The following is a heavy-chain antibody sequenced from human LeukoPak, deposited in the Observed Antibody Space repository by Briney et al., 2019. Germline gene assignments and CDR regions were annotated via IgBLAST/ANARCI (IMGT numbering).Heavy chain of an antibody. CDR3: ARVHPDGYSAY. V-gene: IGHV4-34*01. CDR1: GGSFSGHY. J-gene: IGHJ4*02. Sequence: PSETLSLTCAVYGGSFSGHYWTWIRQPPGKGLEWIGEINHSGSTKYNPSLKSRVTISVDTSNNHFSLKLSSVTAADTAVYFCARVHPDGYSAYWGQGILVTVSP. CDR2: INHSGST. D-gene: IGHD5-24*01.